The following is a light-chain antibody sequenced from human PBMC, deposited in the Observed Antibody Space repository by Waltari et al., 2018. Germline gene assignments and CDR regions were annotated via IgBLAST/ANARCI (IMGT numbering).Light chain of an antibody. CDR1: QNISTY. J-gene: IGKJ3*01. CDR3: QQSYNAPRT. Sequence: DIQMTQSPSSLSASVGDRVTITCRASQNISTYLNWYQQKPGKAPNRMIYAASTLQSGVPSRFSGSGTETDFTLTISSLQPEDFATYYCQQSYNAPRTFGLGTKVDIK. V-gene: IGKV1-39*01. CDR2: AAS.